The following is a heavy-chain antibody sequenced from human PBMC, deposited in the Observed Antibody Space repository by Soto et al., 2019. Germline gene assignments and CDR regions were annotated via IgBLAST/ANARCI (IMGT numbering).Heavy chain of an antibody. Sequence: QVQLVESGGGVVQPGRSLRLSCAASGFTFSSYGMHWVRQAPGKGLEWVAVIWYDGSNKYYADSVKGRFTISRDNSKNTLYLQMNSLRAEDTAVHYCATDQGDCSSTSCYSYSRSHFQHWGQGTLVTVSS. CDR1: GFTFSSYG. V-gene: IGHV3-33*01. CDR2: IWYDGSNK. J-gene: IGHJ1*01. CDR3: ATDQGDCSSTSCYSYSRSHFQH. D-gene: IGHD2-2*01.